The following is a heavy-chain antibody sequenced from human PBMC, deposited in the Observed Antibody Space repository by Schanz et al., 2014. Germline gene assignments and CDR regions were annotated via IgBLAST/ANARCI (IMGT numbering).Heavy chain of an antibody. D-gene: IGHD5-18*01. CDR2: ISGSGGDT. V-gene: IGHV3-23*01. Sequence: EVQLLESGGGLVQPGGSLRLSCAASGFSFSIFAMTWVRQAPGQGLEWVSTISGSGGDTYPADSVKGRFTISRDNSNNTLYLQMKSLRAEDAAVCYCAKCGGGYSYGFVEYWGQGILVTVSS. J-gene: IGHJ4*02. CDR1: GFSFSIFA. CDR3: AKCGGGYSYGFVEY.